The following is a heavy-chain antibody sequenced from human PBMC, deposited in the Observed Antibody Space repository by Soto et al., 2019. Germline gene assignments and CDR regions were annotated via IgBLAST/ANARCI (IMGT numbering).Heavy chain of an antibody. CDR1: GGTFSSYA. V-gene: IGHV1-69*01. D-gene: IGHD2-2*01. CDR3: ARGSGVVPAARGNGMDV. J-gene: IGHJ6*02. Sequence: QVRLVQSGAEVKKPGSSVKVSCTASGGTFSSYAISWVRQAPGQGLAWMGGIIPIFGTANYAQKFQGRVTMTADESTSTAYMELSSLRSEDTAVYYCARGSGVVPAARGNGMDVWGQGTTVTVSS. CDR2: IIPIFGTA.